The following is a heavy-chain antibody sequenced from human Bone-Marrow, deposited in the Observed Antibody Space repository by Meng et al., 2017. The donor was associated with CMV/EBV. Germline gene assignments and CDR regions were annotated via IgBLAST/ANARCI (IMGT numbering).Heavy chain of an antibody. D-gene: IGHD2-2*01. V-gene: IGHV1-8*01. CDR3: ARTKQYCSSTSCYPYYYYGMDV. Sequence: ASVKVSCKASGYTFTSYDINWVRQATGQGLEWMGWMDPNSGNTGYAQKFQGRVTMTRNTSISTAYMELSSLRSEDTAVYYCARTKQYCSSTSCYPYYYYGMDVWGQGTTVTFSS. J-gene: IGHJ6*02. CDR1: GYTFTSYD. CDR2: MDPNSGNT.